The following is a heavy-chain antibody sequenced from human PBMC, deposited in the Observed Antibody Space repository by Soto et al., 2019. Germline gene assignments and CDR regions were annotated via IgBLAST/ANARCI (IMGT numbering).Heavy chain of an antibody. CDR2: ISAYNGNT. J-gene: IGHJ3*02. CDR3: ARDRNYYGSGSPTPYDAFDI. D-gene: IGHD3-10*01. CDR1: GYTFTGYG. Sequence: ASVKVSCKASGYTFTGYGISWVRQAPGQGLEWMGWISAYNGNTNYAQKLQGRVTMTTDTSTSTAYMELRSLRSDDTAVYYCARDRNYYGSGSPTPYDAFDIWGQGTMVTVSS. V-gene: IGHV1-18*04.